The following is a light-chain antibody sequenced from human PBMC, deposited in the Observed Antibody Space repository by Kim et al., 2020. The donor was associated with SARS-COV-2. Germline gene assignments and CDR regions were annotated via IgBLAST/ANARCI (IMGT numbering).Light chain of an antibody. V-gene: IGKV3-20*01. CDR1: QSVYSSY. CDR3: HQYGTSPYT. J-gene: IGKJ2*01. Sequence: SPRARAPLSCRAGQSVYSSYLAWYQQKPGQAPRLLIYGASSRATGIPDRFSGSESGTDFTLTISRLEPEDFAVYYCHQYGTSPYTFGQGTKLEI. CDR2: GAS.